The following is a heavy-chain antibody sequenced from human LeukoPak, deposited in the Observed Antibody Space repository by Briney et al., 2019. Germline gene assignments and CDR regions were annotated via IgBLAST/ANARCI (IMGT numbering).Heavy chain of an antibody. Sequence: GRSLRLSCAASGFTFSSYAMSWVRQAPGKGLEWVSAISGSGGSTYYADSVKGRFTISRDNSKNTLYLQMNSLRAEDTAVYHCAQYSYGPDYWGQGTLVTVSS. CDR1: GFTFSSYA. V-gene: IGHV3-23*01. CDR2: ISGSGGST. D-gene: IGHD5-18*01. J-gene: IGHJ4*02. CDR3: AQYSYGPDY.